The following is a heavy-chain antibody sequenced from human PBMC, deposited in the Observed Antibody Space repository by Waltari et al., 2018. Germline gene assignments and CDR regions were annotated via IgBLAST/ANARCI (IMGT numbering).Heavy chain of an antibody. Sequence: QWRLQESGPGLVKPSETLSLTCSVSGGSIATTSYFWGWVRQPPGKGLEWLVNIYYRGNSFYNLSLQSRLTISVDVSKNQFSLNLKSVTAADTAVYFCARNFDSSGYFDHWSRGSLVTVSS. D-gene: IGHD3-22*01. J-gene: IGHJ4*02. CDR3: ARNFDSSGYFDH. CDR1: GGSIATTSYF. CDR2: IYYRGNS. V-gene: IGHV4-39*01.